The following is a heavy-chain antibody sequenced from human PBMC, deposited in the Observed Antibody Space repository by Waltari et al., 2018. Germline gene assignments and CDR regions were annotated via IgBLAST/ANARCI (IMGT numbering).Heavy chain of an antibody. V-gene: IGHV3-74*01. CDR3: LNYDFDS. CDR2: INNDGSIV. J-gene: IGHJ4*02. D-gene: IGHD1-7*01. Sequence: DVQVVESGGGLVRPGGSLRLSCLGSGFNFSNYFIHWVRQAPGEGPVWVARINNDGSIVNYADSVKGRFSISRDNAKSTVYLQMNNLRGEDTALYHCLNYDFDSWGQGTLVTVSS. CDR1: GFNFSNYF.